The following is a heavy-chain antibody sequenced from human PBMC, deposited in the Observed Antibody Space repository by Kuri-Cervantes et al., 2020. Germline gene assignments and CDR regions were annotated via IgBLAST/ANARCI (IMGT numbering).Heavy chain of an antibody. CDR2: ISSSSSTI. CDR1: GFTFSSYS. Sequence: GESLKISCAASGFTFSSYSMNWVRQAPGKGLEWVSSISSSSSTIYYADSVKGRFTISRDNAKNSLYLQMNSLRAEDTAVYYCARDWRYAFDIWGQGTMVTVSS. D-gene: IGHD3-3*01. V-gene: IGHV3-48*01. CDR3: ARDWRYAFDI. J-gene: IGHJ3*02.